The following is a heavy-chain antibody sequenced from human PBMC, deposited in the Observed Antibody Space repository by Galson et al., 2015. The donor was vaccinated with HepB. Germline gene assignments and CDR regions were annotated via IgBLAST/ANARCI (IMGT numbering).Heavy chain of an antibody. J-gene: IGHJ6*02. CDR1: GFTLSTYS. V-gene: IGHV3-21*01. D-gene: IGHD3-10*01. CDR3: ARVYGSGSYGYGMDV. Sequence: SLRLSCASSGFTLSTYSMNWVRQAPGKGLEWVSSISSSSLYVYYADSVRGRFTVSRDNAKNSHYLQMNSLSAEDTAVHYCARVYGSGSYGYGMDVWGQGTTVTVS. CDR2: ISSSSLYV.